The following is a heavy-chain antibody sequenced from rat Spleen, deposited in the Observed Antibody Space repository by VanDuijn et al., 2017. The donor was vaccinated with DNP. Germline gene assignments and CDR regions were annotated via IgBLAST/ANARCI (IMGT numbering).Heavy chain of an antibody. CDR3: ARHVLPLRVWDY. CDR2: ISYDGGRN. V-gene: IGHV5-22*01. J-gene: IGHJ2*01. CDR1: GFTFSDYY. Sequence: EVQLVESGGGVVQPGRSLKLSCAASGFTFSDYYMAWVRQVPTKGLEWVAYISYDGGRNYNGDSVKGRFTISRDNAKSTLYLQMNSLRSEDMATYYCARHVLPLRVWDYWGQGVMVTVSS. D-gene: IGHD1-4*01.